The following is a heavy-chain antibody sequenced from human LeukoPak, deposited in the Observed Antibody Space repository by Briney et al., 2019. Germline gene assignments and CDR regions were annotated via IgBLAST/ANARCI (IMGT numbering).Heavy chain of an antibody. CDR2: ISAYNGNT. J-gene: IGHJ1*01. V-gene: IGHV1-18*01. Sequence: ASVKVSCKASGYTFTSYGISWVRQAPGQGLEWMGWISAYNGNTNYAQKLQGRVTMTTDTSTSTAYMELRSLRSDDTAVYYCASTDLHLGYFQHWGQGTLVTVSS. CDR1: GYTFTSYG. D-gene: IGHD3-16*01. CDR3: ASTDLHLGYFQH.